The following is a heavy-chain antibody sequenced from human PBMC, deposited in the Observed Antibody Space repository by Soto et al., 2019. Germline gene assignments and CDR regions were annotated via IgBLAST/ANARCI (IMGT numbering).Heavy chain of an antibody. Sequence: QLQLQESGPGLVKPSETLSLTCTVSGGSISSSSYYWGWIRQPPGKGLEWIGSIYYSGSTYYNPYLKSRVTIPVDTSKTQFSLKLSSVTAADTAVYYCARHTPAISISDHWGQGTLVTVSS. D-gene: IGHD2-15*01. CDR3: ARHTPAISISDH. V-gene: IGHV4-39*01. J-gene: IGHJ4*02. CDR1: GGSISSSSYY. CDR2: IYYSGST.